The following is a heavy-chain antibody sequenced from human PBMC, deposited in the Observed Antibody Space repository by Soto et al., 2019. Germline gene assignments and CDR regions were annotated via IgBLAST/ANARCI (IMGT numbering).Heavy chain of an antibody. CDR3: ARQIVPAANRYYYYYGMEV. J-gene: IGHJ6*02. CDR1: GGTFSSYA. CDR2: IIPIFGTA. V-gene: IGHV1-69*01. D-gene: IGHD2-2*01. Sequence: QVQLVQSGAEVKKPGSSVKVSCKASGGTFSSYAISWVRQAPGQGLEWMGGIIPIFGTANYAKKFQGRVTITEDESTSTAYMELSSMRSEDTDVYYCARQIVPAANRYYYYYGMEVWGQGTTVTGSS.